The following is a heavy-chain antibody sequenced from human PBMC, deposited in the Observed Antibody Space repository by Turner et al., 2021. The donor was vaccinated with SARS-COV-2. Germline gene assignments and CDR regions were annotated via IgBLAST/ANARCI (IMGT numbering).Heavy chain of an antibody. D-gene: IGHD3-22*01. Sequence: VQLVESGGGLVQPGGSLRLSCAASGFTFTNHWIGWVRQAPGEGLEWVAIISQDGSQQNYVDSLRGRFTISRDNAKQSLYLQMNSLRADDTAVYYCARDSGYYRFDFWGQGTLVTVSS. V-gene: IGHV3-7*03. CDR3: ARDSGYYRFDF. CDR2: ISQDGSQQ. CDR1: GFTFTNHW. J-gene: IGHJ4*02.